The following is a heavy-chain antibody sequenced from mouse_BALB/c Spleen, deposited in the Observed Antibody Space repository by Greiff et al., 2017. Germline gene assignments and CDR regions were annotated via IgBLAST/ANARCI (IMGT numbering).Heavy chain of an antibody. Sequence: DVMLVESGGGLVKPGGSLKLSCAASGFTFSSYAMSWVRQSPEKRLEWVAEISSGGSYTYYPDTVTGRFTISRDNAKNTLYLEMSSLRSEDTAMYYCARDERYDAMDYWGQGTSVTVSS. CDR1: GFTFSSYA. V-gene: IGHV5-9-4*01. CDR3: ARDERYDAMDY. J-gene: IGHJ4*01. CDR2: ISSGGSYT.